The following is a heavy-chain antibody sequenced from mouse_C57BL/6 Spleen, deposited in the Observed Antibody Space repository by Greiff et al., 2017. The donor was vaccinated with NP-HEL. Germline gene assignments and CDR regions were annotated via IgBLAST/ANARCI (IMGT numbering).Heavy chain of an antibody. CDR3: TRYYSNYNFDY. V-gene: IGHV14-4*01. CDR2: IDPENGDT. D-gene: IGHD2-5*01. Sequence: EVKLQESGAELVRPGASVKLSCTASGFNIKDDYMHWVKQRPEQGLEWIGWIDPENGDTEYASKFQGKATITADTSSNTAYLQLSSLTSEDTAVYYCTRYYSNYNFDYWGQGTTLTVSS. J-gene: IGHJ2*01. CDR1: GFNIKDDY.